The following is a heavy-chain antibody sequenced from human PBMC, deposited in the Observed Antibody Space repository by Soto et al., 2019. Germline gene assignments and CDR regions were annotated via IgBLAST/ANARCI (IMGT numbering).Heavy chain of an antibody. D-gene: IGHD5-18*01. CDR2: IYPGDSDT. Sequence: GESLKISCKGSGYSFASYWIGWVRQMPGKGLEWMGIIYPGDSDTRYSPSFQGQVTISADKSISTAYLHWSSLKASDSAMYYCARQVEDGYSFAYHYWGQGAQVTVSS. V-gene: IGHV5-51*01. CDR3: ARQVEDGYSFAYHY. J-gene: IGHJ4*02. CDR1: GYSFASYW.